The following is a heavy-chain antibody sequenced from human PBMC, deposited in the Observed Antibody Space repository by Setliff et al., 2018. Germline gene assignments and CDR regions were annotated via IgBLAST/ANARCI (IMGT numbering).Heavy chain of an antibody. J-gene: IGHJ5*02. V-gene: IGHV1-8*01. CDR2: MNAHSGNS. D-gene: IGHD5-12*01. CDR3: ARGKWFRLDKSAWSNWFDP. Sequence: ASVKVSCKASGYSFSDYDINCVRQAPGQGLEWMGWMNAHSGNSGCAQKFQGRVTMTRDTSISTAYMELNSLQYEDTAVYYCARGKWFRLDKSAWSNWFDPWGQGTLVTVSS. CDR1: GYSFSDYD.